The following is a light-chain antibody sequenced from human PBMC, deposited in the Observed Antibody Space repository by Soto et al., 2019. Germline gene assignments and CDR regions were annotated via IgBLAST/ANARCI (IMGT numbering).Light chain of an antibody. J-gene: IGLJ2*01. CDR1: SSDVGGYDY. CDR2: EVN. Sequence: QSALTQPASVSGSPGQSITISCTGTSSDVGGYDYVSWHQQHPGKAPKLMIYEVNTRPSGVSNRFSGSKSGNTASLTISGLQAEDGADYYCCSYTSSGAHVFGGGTKVTVL. CDR3: CSYTSSGAHV. V-gene: IGLV2-14*01.